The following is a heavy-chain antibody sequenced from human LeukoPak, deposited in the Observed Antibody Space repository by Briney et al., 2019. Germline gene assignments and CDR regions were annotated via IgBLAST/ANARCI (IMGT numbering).Heavy chain of an antibody. D-gene: IGHD7-27*01. V-gene: IGHV3-23*01. J-gene: IGHJ4*02. CDR3: AKDGGLWVSAHWGDS. CDR2: ITTGDGNT. Sequence: GGSLRLSCAASGFTFSSYAMSWVRQAPGKGLEWVSTITTGDGNTYYADSVKGRFTVSRDDSKNTLYLQMNSLRAEDTAVYYCAKDGGLWVSAHWGDSWGRGTLVTVSS. CDR1: GFTFSSYA.